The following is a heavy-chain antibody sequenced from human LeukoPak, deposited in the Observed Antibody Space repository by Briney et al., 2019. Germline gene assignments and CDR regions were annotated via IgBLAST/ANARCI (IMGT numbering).Heavy chain of an antibody. Sequence: GGSLRLSCASSGFTFSSYWMSWVRQAPGKGLEWVANINEDGSGNNYVDSVKGRFTISRDNAEKSLYLQLNTLIVEDTAVYYCARDVPAQKQEFDYWGQGTLVTVSS. CDR1: GFTFSSYW. V-gene: IGHV3-7*01. D-gene: IGHD3-10*02. CDR3: ARDVPAQKQEFDY. J-gene: IGHJ4*02. CDR2: INEDGSGN.